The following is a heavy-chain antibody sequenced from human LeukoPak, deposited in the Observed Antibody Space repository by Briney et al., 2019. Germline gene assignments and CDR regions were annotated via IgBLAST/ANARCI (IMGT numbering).Heavy chain of an antibody. Sequence: PGGSLRLSCAASGFTFSSYGMHWVRQAPGKGLEWVAVISYDGSNKYYADSVKGRFTISRDNSKNTLYLQMNSLRAEDTAVYYCARASGSYVWYGMDVWGQGTTVTVSS. V-gene: IGHV3-30*03. J-gene: IGHJ6*02. CDR1: GFTFSSYG. D-gene: IGHD1-26*01. CDR3: ARASGSYVWYGMDV. CDR2: ISYDGSNK.